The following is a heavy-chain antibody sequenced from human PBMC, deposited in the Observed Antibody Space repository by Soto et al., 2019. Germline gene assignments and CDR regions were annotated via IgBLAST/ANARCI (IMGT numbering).Heavy chain of an antibody. V-gene: IGHV3-30*18. J-gene: IGHJ4*02. Sequence: GPLRLSCAASGFTFSSYGLHWVRQAAGKGLEWVAVISYDGSNKYYADSVKGRFTISRDNSKNTLYLQMNSLRAEDTAVYYCAKPTVTTPIAYWSQGT. CDR3: AKPTVTTPIAY. CDR2: ISYDGSNK. CDR1: GFTFSSYG. D-gene: IGHD4-17*01.